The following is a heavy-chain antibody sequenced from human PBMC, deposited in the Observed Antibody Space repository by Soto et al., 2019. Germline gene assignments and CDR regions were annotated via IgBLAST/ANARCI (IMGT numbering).Heavy chain of an antibody. V-gene: IGHV3-11*01. Sequence: GGSLRLSCAASGFTFSDYYMSWIRQAPGKGLEWVSYISSSGSTIYYADSVKGRFTISRDNAKNSLYLQMNSLRAEDTAGYYCATSTTGHYYYYMDVWGKGTTVTVSS. J-gene: IGHJ6*03. CDR1: GFTFSDYY. D-gene: IGHD4-4*01. CDR3: ATSTTGHYYYYMDV. CDR2: ISSSGSTI.